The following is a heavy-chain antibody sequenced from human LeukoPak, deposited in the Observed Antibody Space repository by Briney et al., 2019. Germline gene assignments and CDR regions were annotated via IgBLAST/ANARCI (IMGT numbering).Heavy chain of an antibody. Sequence: GGSLRLSCAVSGFTFTSYWMNWVRQAPGKGLEWVASIRQDGGEKSYVDSVKGRFTISRDNTKNSLYLQMSSLRAEDTAVYYCARDGTAPGLYFDSWGQGTLVTVSS. J-gene: IGHJ4*01. CDR2: IRQDGGEK. D-gene: IGHD6-13*01. V-gene: IGHV3-7*01. CDR1: GFTFTSYW. CDR3: ARDGTAPGLYFDS.